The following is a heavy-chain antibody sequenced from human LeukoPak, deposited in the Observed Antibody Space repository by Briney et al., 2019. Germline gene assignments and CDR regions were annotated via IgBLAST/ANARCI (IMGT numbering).Heavy chain of an antibody. CDR3: ARTVVVAATRRFCFDY. V-gene: IGHV3-23*01. J-gene: IGHJ4*02. D-gene: IGHD2-15*01. Sequence: GGSLRLSCAASGFTFSSYAMSWVRQAPRKGLEWVSAISGSGGSTYYADSVKGRFTISRDNSKNTLYLQMNSLRAEDTAVYYCARTVVVAATRRFCFDYWGQGTLVTVSS. CDR2: ISGSGGST. CDR1: GFTFSSYA.